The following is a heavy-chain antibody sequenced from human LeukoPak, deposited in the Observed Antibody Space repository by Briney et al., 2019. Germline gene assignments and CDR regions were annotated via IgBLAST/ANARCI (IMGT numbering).Heavy chain of an antibody. V-gene: IGHV1-18*01. CDR2: ISAYNGNT. CDR3: ARDVVIAVAGTGWYFDL. Sequence: ASVKVSCKASGYTFTSYGISWVRQAPGQGLGWMGLISAYNGNTNYAQKLQARVTMTKDNSTRTDYMELRSLRSDDTAVYYCARDVVIAVAGTGWYFDLWGRGTLVTVSS. D-gene: IGHD6-19*01. J-gene: IGHJ2*01. CDR1: GYTFTSYG.